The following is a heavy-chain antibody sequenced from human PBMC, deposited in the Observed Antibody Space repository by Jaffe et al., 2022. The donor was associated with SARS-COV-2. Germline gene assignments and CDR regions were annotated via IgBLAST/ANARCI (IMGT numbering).Heavy chain of an antibody. Sequence: QVQLVESGGGVVQPGRSLRLSCAASGFTFSSYAMHWVRQAPGKGLEWVAVISYDGSNKYYADSVKGRFTISRDNSKNTLYLQMNSLRAEDTAVYYCARDIGSSTSCDGCYYYYGMDVWGQGTTVTVSS. J-gene: IGHJ6*02. CDR3: ARDIGSSTSCDGCYYYYGMDV. CDR2: ISYDGSNK. V-gene: IGHV3-30-3*01. CDR1: GFTFSSYA. D-gene: IGHD2-2*01.